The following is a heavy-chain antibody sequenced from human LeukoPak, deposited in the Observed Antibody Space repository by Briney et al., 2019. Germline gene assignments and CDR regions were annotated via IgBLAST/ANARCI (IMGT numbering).Heavy chain of an antibody. Sequence: SETLSLTCTVSGGSISSSSYYWGWIRQPPGKGLEWIGSIYYSGSTYYNPSLKSRVTISVDTSKNRFSLKLSSVTAADTAVYYCARLQSPEYSSSSPGFDYWGQGTLVTVSS. CDR1: GGSISSSSYY. D-gene: IGHD6-6*01. CDR3: ARLQSPEYSSSSPGFDY. CDR2: IYYSGST. J-gene: IGHJ4*02. V-gene: IGHV4-39*01.